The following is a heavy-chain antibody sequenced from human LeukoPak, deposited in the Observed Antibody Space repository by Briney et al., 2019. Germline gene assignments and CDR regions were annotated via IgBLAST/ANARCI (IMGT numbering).Heavy chain of an antibody. D-gene: IGHD6-19*01. CDR2: ISSSSSYI. CDR3: ARSSGWYNWFDP. V-gene: IGHV3-21*01. J-gene: IGHJ5*02. CDR1: GFTFNSYS. Sequence: GGSLRVSCAASGFTFNSYSMNWVRQAQGKGLEWVSSISSSSSYIYYADSVKGRFTISRDNAKNSLYLQMNSLRAEDTAVYYCARSSGWYNWFDPWGQGTLVTVSS.